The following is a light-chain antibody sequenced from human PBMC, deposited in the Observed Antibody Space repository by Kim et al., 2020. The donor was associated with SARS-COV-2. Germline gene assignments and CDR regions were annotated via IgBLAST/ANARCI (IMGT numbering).Light chain of an antibody. CDR3: MQITHRPAT. V-gene: IGKV2-30*01. Sequence: QPPSISCRSSQSLVYSDGNAYLSWFQQRPGQSPRRLMFKVSHRDSGVPDRLSGSGSGTDFTLKISRVEAEDIGVYYCMQITHRPATFGQGNKLEI. J-gene: IGKJ2*01. CDR1: QSLVYSDGNAY. CDR2: KVS.